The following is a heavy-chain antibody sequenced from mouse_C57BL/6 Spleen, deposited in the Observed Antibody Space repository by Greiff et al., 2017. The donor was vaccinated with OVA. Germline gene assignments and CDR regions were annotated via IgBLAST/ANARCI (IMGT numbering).Heavy chain of an antibody. CDR2: IKPNSGST. CDR1: GYTFTDYN. V-gene: IGHV1-22*01. CDR3: ARDYGNYDGFAY. D-gene: IGHD2-1*01. Sequence: EVQLQQSGPELVKPGASVKMSCKASGYTFTDYNMHWVQQSHGKSLEWIGYIKPNSGSTSYNQKFKGKATLTVNKSSSTAYMELRSLTSEDSAVYYCARDYGNYDGFAYWGQGTLVTVSA. J-gene: IGHJ3*01.